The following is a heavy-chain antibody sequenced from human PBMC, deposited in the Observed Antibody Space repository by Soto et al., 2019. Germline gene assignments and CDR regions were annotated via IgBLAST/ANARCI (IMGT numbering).Heavy chain of an antibody. V-gene: IGHV4-30-2*01. CDR1: GGSISSGGYS. D-gene: IGHD3-22*01. Sequence: LSLTCAVSGGSISSGGYSWSWIRQPPGKGLEWIGYIYHSGSTYYNPSLKSRVTISVDRSKNQFSLKLSSVTAADTAVYYCARGNTMIEGATWFDPWGQGTLVTVSS. CDR3: ARGNTMIEGATWFDP. CDR2: IYHSGST. J-gene: IGHJ5*02.